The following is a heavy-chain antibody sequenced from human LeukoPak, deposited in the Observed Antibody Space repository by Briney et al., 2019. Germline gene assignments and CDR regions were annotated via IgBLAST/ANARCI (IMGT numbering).Heavy chain of an antibody. Sequence: VASVKVSCKVSGYTLTELSMHWVRQAPGKGLEWMGGFDPEDGETIYAQKFQGRVTMTEDTSTDTAYKELSSLRSEDTAVYYCATRSGGRATYYYYYMDVWGKGTTVTVSS. V-gene: IGHV1-24*01. CDR3: ATRSGGRATYYYYYMDV. CDR1: GYTLTELS. D-gene: IGHD2-15*01. J-gene: IGHJ6*03. CDR2: FDPEDGET.